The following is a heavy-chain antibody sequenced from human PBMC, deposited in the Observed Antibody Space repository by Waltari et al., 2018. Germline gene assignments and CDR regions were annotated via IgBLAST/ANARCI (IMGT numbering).Heavy chain of an antibody. CDR1: GFSLSNARMG. Sequence: QVTLTESGPVLVKPTATLTLTCTVSGFSLSNARMGVRWIRQPPGKALEWLARILSNDEKSYSTSLKSRLTISKDTSKSQVVLTMTNMDPVDTATYYCARIEMAQGDHFDYWGQGTLVTVSS. CDR3: ARIEMAQGDHFDY. D-gene: IGHD1-26*01. V-gene: IGHV2-26*01. J-gene: IGHJ4*02. CDR2: ILSNDEK.